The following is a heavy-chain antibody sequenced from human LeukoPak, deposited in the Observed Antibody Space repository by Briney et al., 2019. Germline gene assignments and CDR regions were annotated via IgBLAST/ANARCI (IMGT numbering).Heavy chain of an antibody. Sequence: SETLSLTCTVSGGSISSSSYYWGWIRQPPGTGLEWIGSIYYSGSTYYNPSLKSRVTISVDTSKNQFSLKLSSVTAADTAVYYCARDLRENYYYYYMDVWGKGTTVTVSS. CDR3: ARDLRENYYYYYMDV. J-gene: IGHJ6*03. V-gene: IGHV4-39*07. CDR2: IYYSGST. CDR1: GGSISSSSYY. D-gene: IGHD1-26*01.